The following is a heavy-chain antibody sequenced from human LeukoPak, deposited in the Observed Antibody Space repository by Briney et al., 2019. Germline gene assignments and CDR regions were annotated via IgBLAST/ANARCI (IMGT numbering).Heavy chain of an antibody. Sequence: ASVKVSCKASGYTFTSYDINWVRQATGQGVEWRGWMNPNSCNTGYAQKFQGRVTITRNTSISTAYMELSSLRSEDTAVYYCARGRDSSSSGFDYWGQGTLVTVSS. J-gene: IGHJ4*02. CDR2: MNPNSCNT. D-gene: IGHD6-6*01. CDR1: GYTFTSYD. CDR3: ARGRDSSSSGFDY. V-gene: IGHV1-8*03.